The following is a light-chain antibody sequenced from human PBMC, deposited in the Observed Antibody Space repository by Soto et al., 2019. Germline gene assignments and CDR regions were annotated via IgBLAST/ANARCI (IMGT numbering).Light chain of an antibody. Sequence: QPVLTQSPSASASLGASVKLTCTLSSGHSNYAIAWHQQQPEKGPRYLMKINSDGSHSKGDGIPDRFSGSSSGAERYLTISSLQSEDEADYYCQTWGTGIGVFGGGTQLTVL. J-gene: IGLJ3*02. CDR2: INSDGSH. V-gene: IGLV4-69*01. CDR3: QTWGTGIGV. CDR1: SGHSNYA.